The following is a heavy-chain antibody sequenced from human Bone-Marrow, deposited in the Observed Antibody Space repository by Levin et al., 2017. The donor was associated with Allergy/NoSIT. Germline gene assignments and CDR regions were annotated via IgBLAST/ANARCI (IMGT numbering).Heavy chain of an antibody. CDR1: GASISSSNW. D-gene: IGHD2-15*01. CDR3: ARGYCSGGSCYLPLGTYYFDY. V-gene: IGHV4-4*02. J-gene: IGHJ4*02. Sequence: PSETLSLTCAVSGASISSSNWWGWVRQPPGTGLEWIGEIYHSGSSNYNPSLKSRVTISVDTSKNQFSLKLSSVTAADTAVYYCARGYCSGGSCYLPLGTYYFDYWGQGTLVTVSS. CDR2: IYHSGSS.